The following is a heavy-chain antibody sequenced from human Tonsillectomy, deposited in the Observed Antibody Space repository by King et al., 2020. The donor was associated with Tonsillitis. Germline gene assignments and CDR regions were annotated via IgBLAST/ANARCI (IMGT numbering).Heavy chain of an antibody. CDR1: GGSISXYY. Sequence: VQLQESGPGLVKPSETLSLTCTVSGGSISXYYWSWIXXPPGKXXXWXXXXXXXXXXXXXXSXKXXVTISVDTXXNQFSLKLSXXPAADTAVYYCARHFWARAYGRQDDAFDIWGQGTMVTVSS. CDR3: ARHFWARAYGRQDDAFDI. J-gene: IGHJ3*02. D-gene: IGHD3-10*01. V-gene: IGHV4-59*08. CDR2: XXXXXXX.